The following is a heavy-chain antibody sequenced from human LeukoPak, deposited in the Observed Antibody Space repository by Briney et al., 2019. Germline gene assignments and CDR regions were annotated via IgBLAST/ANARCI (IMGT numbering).Heavy chain of an antibody. J-gene: IGHJ4*02. CDR2: ISGSGGST. D-gene: IGHD2-8*01. CDR3: AKDRSCTNDICHGDFDY. Sequence: GSLRLSCAASGFTFSSYAVSWVRQAPGKGLEWVSSISGSGGSTYSADSVKGRITISRDNSKNTLYLQMNSLRAEDTALYYCAKDRSCTNDICHGDFDYWGQGTLVTVSS. CDR1: GFTFSSYA. V-gene: IGHV3-23*01.